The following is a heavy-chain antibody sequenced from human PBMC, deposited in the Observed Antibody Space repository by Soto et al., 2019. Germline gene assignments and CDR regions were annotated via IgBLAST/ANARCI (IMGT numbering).Heavy chain of an antibody. J-gene: IGHJ6*04. CDR2: ISYDGSNK. Sequence: GGSLRLSCAASGFTFSSYGMHWVRQAPGKGLEWVAVISYDGSNKYYADSVKGRFTISRDNSKNTLYLQMNSLRAEDTAVYYCAKDEGYFDWLYSTDVWGKGTTVTVSS. CDR3: AKDEGYFDWLYSTDV. V-gene: IGHV3-30*18. CDR1: GFTFSSYG. D-gene: IGHD3-9*01.